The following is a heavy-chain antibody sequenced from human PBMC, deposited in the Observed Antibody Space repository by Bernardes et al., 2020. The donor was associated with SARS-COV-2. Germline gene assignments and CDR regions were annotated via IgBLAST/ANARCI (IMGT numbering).Heavy chain of an antibody. CDR2: INHSGST. J-gene: IGHJ4*02. V-gene: IGHV4-34*01. CDR1: GGSFSGYY. CDR3: ARGLGEADIVVVPAADPFDY. Sequence: SETLSLTCAVYGGSFSGYYWSWIRQPPGKGLEWIGEINHSGSTNYNPSLKSRVTISVDTSKNQFSLKLSSVTAADTAVYYCARGLGEADIVVVPAADPFDYWGQGTLVTVSS. D-gene: IGHD2-2*01.